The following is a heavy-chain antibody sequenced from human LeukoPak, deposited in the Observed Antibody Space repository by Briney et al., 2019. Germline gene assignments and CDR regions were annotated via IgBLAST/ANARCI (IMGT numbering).Heavy chain of an antibody. CDR3: AKDWGDGYSSSPEYFQH. Sequence: GGSLRLSCAASGFTVSSNYMSWVRQAPGKGLEWVSVIYSGGSTYYADSVKGRFTISRDNSKNSLYLQMNSLRAEDTALYYCAKDWGDGYSSSPEYFQHWGQGTLVTVSS. D-gene: IGHD6-6*01. V-gene: IGHV3-53*05. J-gene: IGHJ1*01. CDR1: GFTVSSNY. CDR2: IYSGGST.